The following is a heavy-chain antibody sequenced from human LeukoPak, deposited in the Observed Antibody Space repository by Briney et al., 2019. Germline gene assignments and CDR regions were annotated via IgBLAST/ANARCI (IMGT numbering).Heavy chain of an antibody. V-gene: IGHV4-38-2*01. CDR2: IYHSGST. Sequence: SETLSLTCAVSGYSISSGYYWGWIRQPPGKGLEWIGSIYHSGSTYYNPSLKSRVTVSVGTSKNQFSLKLSSVTAADTAVYYCARVGSCSGGSCYALNWFDPWGQGTLVTVSS. CDR1: GYSISSGYY. J-gene: IGHJ5*02. CDR3: ARVGSCSGGSCYALNWFDP. D-gene: IGHD2-15*01.